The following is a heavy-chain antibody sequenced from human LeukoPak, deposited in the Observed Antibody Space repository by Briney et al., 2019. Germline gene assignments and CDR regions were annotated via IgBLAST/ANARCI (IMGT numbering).Heavy chain of an antibody. J-gene: IGHJ4*02. CDR1: GYTFTSYD. CDR3: ARDHPFSGGYVDY. Sequence: ASVKVSCKASGYTFTSYDINWVRQATGQGLEWMGWMNPNSGNTGYAQKFQGRVTMTRNTSISTAYMELSSLRSEDTAVYYCARDHPFSGGYVDYWGQGTLVTVSS. V-gene: IGHV1-8*01. CDR2: MNPNSGNT. D-gene: IGHD3-22*01.